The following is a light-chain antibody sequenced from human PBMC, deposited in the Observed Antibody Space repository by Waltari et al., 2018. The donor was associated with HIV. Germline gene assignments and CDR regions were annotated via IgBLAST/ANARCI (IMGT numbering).Light chain of an antibody. J-gene: IGKJ2*01. CDR3: QQYGSSRPNT. Sequence: EIVLTQSQGTLTLYPGERVTFSCRDSQTVSNYLAWYQQKAGQPPRLLIYGASTRATGIPDRFSGSGSGTDFTLTISRLEPEDFAVYYCQQYGSSRPNTFGQGTKLEIK. V-gene: IGKV3-20*01. CDR2: GAS. CDR1: QTVSNY.